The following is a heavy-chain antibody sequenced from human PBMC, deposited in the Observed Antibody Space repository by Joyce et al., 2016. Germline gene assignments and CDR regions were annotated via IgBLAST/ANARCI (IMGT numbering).Heavy chain of an antibody. D-gene: IGHD1-26*01. CDR2: SNTRTGQP. CDR1: GYSFTSTG. CDR3: MSQKQAGAFDY. V-gene: IGHV7-4-1*02. Sequence: QVQLVQSGSELKKPGASVTVSCKASGYSFTSTGMNWVRQAPAQGLEWMGWSNTRTGQPAYAKGFAGRFVVSLDTSASTAYLQISSLQPEDTSVYYCMSQKQAGAFDYWGQGALVTVSS. J-gene: IGHJ4*02.